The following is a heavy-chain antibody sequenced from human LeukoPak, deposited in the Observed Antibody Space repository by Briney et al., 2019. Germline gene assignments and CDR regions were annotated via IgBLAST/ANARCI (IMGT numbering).Heavy chain of an antibody. CDR3: TRAWSGGSDAFDI. D-gene: IGHD3-3*01. V-gene: IGHV1-8*01. Sequence: ASVKVSCKASGYTATKYDINWVRRATGQGLEWMGWMNPSSGNTGYAQKLQDRVTMTWNTSISTAYMELSSLRSEDTAMYYCTRAWSGGSDAFDIWGQGTIVTVSS. CDR1: GYTATKYD. J-gene: IGHJ3*02. CDR2: MNPSSGNT.